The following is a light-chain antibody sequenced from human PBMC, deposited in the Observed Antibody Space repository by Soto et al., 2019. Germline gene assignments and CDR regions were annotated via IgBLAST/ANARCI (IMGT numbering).Light chain of an antibody. V-gene: IGKV3-20*01. J-gene: IGKJ1*01. CDR1: QSVSSSY. CDR2: GAS. CDR3: QQYGSLRA. Sequence: EIVLTQSPATLSLSPGERATLSCRASQSVSSSYLAWYQQKPGQAPRLLIYGASSRATGIPDRFSGSGSGTDFTLTISRLEPEDFAVYYCQQYGSLRAFGQGTKVDI.